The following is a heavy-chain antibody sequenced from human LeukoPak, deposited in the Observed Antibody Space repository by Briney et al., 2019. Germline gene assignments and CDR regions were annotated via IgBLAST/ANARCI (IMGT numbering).Heavy chain of an antibody. J-gene: IGHJ4*02. CDR2: TYNGNT. CDR3: ARERNMGGQQLADY. D-gene: IGHD6-13*01. V-gene: IGHV1-18*01. Sequence: ASVTVSCKASGYTFTSYGISWVRQAPGQGLEWMGWTYNGNTKYAQKLQGRVTMTTDTSTNTAYMDLRSLRSDDTAVYYCARERNMGGQQLADYWGQGTLVTVSS. CDR1: GYTFTSYG.